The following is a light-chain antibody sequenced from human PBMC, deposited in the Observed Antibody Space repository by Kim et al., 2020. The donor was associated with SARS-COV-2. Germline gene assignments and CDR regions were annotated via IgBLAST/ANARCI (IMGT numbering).Light chain of an antibody. CDR3: QAWDSGTAVV. CDR2: QAT. J-gene: IGLJ2*01. CDR1: ELGDKY. Sequence: SPGQKASTTCSGDELGDKYVFWYQQKPGQSPLLVIYQATKRPSGIPERFSASNSGNTATLTISGTQATDEADYYCQAWDSGTAVVFGGGTQLTVL. V-gene: IGLV3-1*01.